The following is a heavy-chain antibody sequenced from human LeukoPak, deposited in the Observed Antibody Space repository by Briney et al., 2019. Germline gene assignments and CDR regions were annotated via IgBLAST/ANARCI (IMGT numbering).Heavy chain of an antibody. Sequence: KPSETLSLTCAVYGGSFSGYYWSWIRQPPGKGLEWIGEINHSGSTNYNPSLKSRVTISVDTSKNQFSLKLSSVTAADTAVYYCARVGSSWPSAWGQGTLVTVSS. CDR2: INHSGST. J-gene: IGHJ5*02. CDR1: GGSFSGYY. D-gene: IGHD6-13*01. V-gene: IGHV4-34*01. CDR3: ARVGSSWPSA.